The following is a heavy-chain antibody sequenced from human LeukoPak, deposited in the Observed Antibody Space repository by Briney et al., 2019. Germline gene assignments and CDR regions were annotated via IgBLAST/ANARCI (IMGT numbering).Heavy chain of an antibody. V-gene: IGHV4-59*01. D-gene: IGHD6-13*01. CDR1: GGPFSGYY. CDR3: ARVTGYRIEDYFDY. J-gene: IGHJ4*02. CDR2: IYYSGST. Sequence: SETLSLNCAVQGGPFSGYYWSWIRQPPGKGLEWIGYIYYSGSTNYNPSLKSRVTISVETSKNEFSLKLRSVTAADTAVYYCARVTGYRIEDYFDYWGQGTLVTVSS.